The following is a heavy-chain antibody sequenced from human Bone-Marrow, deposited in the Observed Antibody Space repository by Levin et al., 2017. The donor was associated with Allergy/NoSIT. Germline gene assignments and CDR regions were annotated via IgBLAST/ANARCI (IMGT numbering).Heavy chain of an antibody. V-gene: IGHV1-69*02. Sequence: SVKVSCKASGGAFNTLMISWVRQAPGHALEWMGRIVPRLNIRNYSQKFQERITLSADTSTSTAYMEVSSLRSEDTALYYCATVHPSRTGLVNDYFDPWGQGTLVTVAS. J-gene: IGHJ5*02. CDR1: GGAFNTLM. CDR2: IVPRLNIR. CDR3: ATVHPSRTGLVNDYFDP. D-gene: IGHD1-1*01.